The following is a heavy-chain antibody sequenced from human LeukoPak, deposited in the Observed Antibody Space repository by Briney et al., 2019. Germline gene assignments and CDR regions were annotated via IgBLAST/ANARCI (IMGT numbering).Heavy chain of an antibody. CDR2: ISGSGGST. Sequence: PGGSLRLSCAASGFTFSSYAMSWVRQAPGKGLEWVSAISGSGGSTYYADSVKGRFTISRDNSKNTLYLQMNSLRAEDTAVYYCAKEPVLLWFGDGRWFDPWGQGTLVTVSS. V-gene: IGHV3-23*01. J-gene: IGHJ5*02. D-gene: IGHD3-10*01. CDR1: GFTFSSYA. CDR3: AKEPVLLWFGDGRWFDP.